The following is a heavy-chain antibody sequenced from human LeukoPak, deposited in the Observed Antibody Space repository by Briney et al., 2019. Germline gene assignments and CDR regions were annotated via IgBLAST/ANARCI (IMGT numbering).Heavy chain of an antibody. V-gene: IGHV1-69*06. J-gene: IGHJ5*02. D-gene: IGHD3-10*01. CDR2: IIPIFGTA. Sequence: SVKVSCKASGGTFSSYAISWVRQAPGQGLEWMGGIIPIFGTANYAQKFQGRVTITADKSTSTAYMELSSLRSEDTAVYYCARDKFAARVNWFDPWGQGTLVTVSS. CDR1: GGTFSSYA. CDR3: ARDKFAARVNWFDP.